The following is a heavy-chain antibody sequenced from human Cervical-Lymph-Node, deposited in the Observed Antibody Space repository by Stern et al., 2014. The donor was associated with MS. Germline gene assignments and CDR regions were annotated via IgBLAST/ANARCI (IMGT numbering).Heavy chain of an antibody. Sequence: QMQLVQSGAEVTKPGSSVKVSCKASGGTFSKFPSSWVRQAPGQGLEWMGGIFAVFGTPTYAQEFRGSVTITADVSTSTVYMELSSLRSDDTAVYYCALSSETSDRWYSLGYDLWGQGTLVTVSS. V-gene: IGHV1-69*01. D-gene: IGHD6-13*01. J-gene: IGHJ5*02. CDR2: IFAVFGTP. CDR1: GGTFSKFP. CDR3: ALSSETSDRWYSLGYDL.